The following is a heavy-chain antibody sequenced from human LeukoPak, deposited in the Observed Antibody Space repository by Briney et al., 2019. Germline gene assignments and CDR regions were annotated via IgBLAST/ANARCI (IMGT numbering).Heavy chain of an antibody. CDR2: IYYSGST. CDR3: ARDKPYGSGSYIDY. V-gene: IGHV4-31*03. Sequence: SETLSLTCIVSGGSISSGGYYWSWIRQHPGKGLEWIGYIYYSGSTYYNPSLKSRVTISVDTSKNQFSLKLSPVTAADTAVYYCARDKPYGSGSYIDYWGQGTLVTVSS. J-gene: IGHJ4*02. D-gene: IGHD3-10*01. CDR1: GGSISSGGYY.